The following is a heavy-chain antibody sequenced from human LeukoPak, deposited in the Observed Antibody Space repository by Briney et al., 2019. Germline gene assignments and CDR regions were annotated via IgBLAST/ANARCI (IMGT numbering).Heavy chain of an antibody. Sequence: SETLSLTCTVSGGSISSSSYYWGWIRQPPGKGLEWIGSIYYSGSTYYNPSLKSRVTISVDTSKNQFSLKLSSVTAADTAVYYCARHVVSSGYYRHFDYWGQGTLVTVSS. CDR1: GGSISSSSYY. J-gene: IGHJ4*02. CDR3: ARHVVSSGYYRHFDY. V-gene: IGHV4-39*01. CDR2: IYYSGST. D-gene: IGHD3-22*01.